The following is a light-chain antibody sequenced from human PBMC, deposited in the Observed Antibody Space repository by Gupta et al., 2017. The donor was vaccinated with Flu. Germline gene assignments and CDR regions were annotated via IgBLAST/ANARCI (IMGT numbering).Light chain of an antibody. CDR1: ESISCW. Sequence: DIQMTQSPSTLSASVGDRVTIACRASESISCWLAWYQQKPGQAPKLLIYKTSGLEDGVPSRFSGSGSGTEFSLTISSLQPDDFATYYCQQYDTYSWTFGQGTKVEIK. V-gene: IGKV1-5*03. J-gene: IGKJ1*01. CDR2: KTS. CDR3: QQYDTYSWT.